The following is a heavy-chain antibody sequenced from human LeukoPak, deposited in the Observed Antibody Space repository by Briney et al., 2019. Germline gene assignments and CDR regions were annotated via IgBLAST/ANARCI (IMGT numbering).Heavy chain of an antibody. V-gene: IGHV1-69*13. D-gene: IGHD3-10*01. Sequence: SVKVSCKASGGTFSSYAISWVRQAPGQGLEWMGGIIPIFGTANYAQKFQARVTITADESTSTAYMELSSLRSEDTAVYYCARENVIYGSGKWYFDYWGQGTLVTVSS. J-gene: IGHJ4*02. CDR2: IIPIFGTA. CDR3: ARENVIYGSGKWYFDY. CDR1: GGTFSSYA.